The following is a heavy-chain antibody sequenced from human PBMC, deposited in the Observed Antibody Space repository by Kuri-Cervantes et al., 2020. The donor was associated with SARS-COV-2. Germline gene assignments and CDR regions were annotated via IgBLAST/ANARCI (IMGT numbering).Heavy chain of an antibody. D-gene: IGHD3-16*01. CDR1: GGTFSSYT. J-gene: IGHJ6*02. Sequence: SVKVSCKASGGTFSSYTISWVRQAPGQGLEWMGRIIPILGIANYAQKFQGRVTITADKSTSTAYMELSSLRSEDTAVYYCAREITPNYYYYGMDVWGQGTTVTVSS. V-gene: IGHV1-69*04. CDR2: IIPILGIA. CDR3: AREITPNYYYYGMDV.